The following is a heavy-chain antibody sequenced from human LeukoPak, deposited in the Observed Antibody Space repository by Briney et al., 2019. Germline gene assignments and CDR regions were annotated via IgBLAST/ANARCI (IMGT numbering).Heavy chain of an antibody. CDR1: GGSISSYY. V-gene: IGHV4-59*01. CDR3: ARGISGRTYYFDY. CDR2: IYYSGST. J-gene: IGHJ4*02. D-gene: IGHD3-10*01. Sequence: SETLSLTCTVSGGSISSYYWSWIRQPPGKGLEWIGYIYYSGSTNYNPSLKSRVTISVDTSKNQFSLKLSSVTAADTAVYYRARGISGRTYYFDYWGQGTLVTVSS.